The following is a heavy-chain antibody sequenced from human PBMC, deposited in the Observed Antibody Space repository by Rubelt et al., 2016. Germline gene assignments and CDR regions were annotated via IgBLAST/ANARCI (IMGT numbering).Heavy chain of an antibody. CDR2: IYYRGST. Sequence: QVQLQESGPGLVKPSETLSLTCTVSGGSVSSGSYYWSWIRQPPGKGLEWIGYIYYRGSTNYKPSLKTRVTISVETSKNQFSLKRGSVTAADTAVYYGVRGHNGLEVWGPRTSVTVSS. CDR3: VRGHNGLEV. J-gene: IGHJ6*02. D-gene: IGHD1-1*01. V-gene: IGHV4-61*01. CDR1: GGSVSSGSYY.